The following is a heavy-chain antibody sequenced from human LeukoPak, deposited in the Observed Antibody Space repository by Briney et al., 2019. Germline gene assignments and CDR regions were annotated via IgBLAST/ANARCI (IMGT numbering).Heavy chain of an antibody. CDR1: GYTFSSYA. CDR2: ISGSGGST. J-gene: IGHJ5*02. CDR3: AKAFEYSSSYNWFDP. V-gene: IGHV3-23*01. Sequence: GGSLRLSCAASGYTFSSYAMSWVRQAPGKGLEWVSAISGSGGSTYYADSVKGRFTISRDNSKNTLYLQMNSLRAEDTAVYYCAKAFEYSSSYNWFDPWGQGTLVTVSS. D-gene: IGHD6-6*01.